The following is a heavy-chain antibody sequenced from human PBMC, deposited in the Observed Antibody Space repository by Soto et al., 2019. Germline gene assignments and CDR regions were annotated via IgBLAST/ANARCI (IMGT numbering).Heavy chain of an antibody. CDR1: GYTFTGYY. CDR2: INPNSGGT. V-gene: IGHV1-2*02. D-gene: IGHD3-10*01. J-gene: IGHJ4*02. Sequence: ASVKVSCKASGYTFTGYYMHWVRQAPGQGLEWMGWINPNSGGTNYAQKFQGRVTMTRDTSISTAYMELSRLRSDDTAVYYCARDYTMVRGVQPHYWGQGTLVTVSP. CDR3: ARDYTMVRGVQPHY.